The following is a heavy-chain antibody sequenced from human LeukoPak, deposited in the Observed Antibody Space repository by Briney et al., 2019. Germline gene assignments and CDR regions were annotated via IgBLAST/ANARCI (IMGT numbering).Heavy chain of an antibody. Sequence: SETLSLTCTVSGGSISSSSYYWGWIRQPPGKGLEWIGSIYYSGSTYYNPSLKSLVTISVDTSKNQFSLKLSSVTAADTAVYYCARRGRYYYDSSGYYFDYWGQGTLVTVSS. CDR3: ARRGRYYYDSSGYYFDY. D-gene: IGHD3-22*01. J-gene: IGHJ4*02. CDR1: GGSISSSSYY. CDR2: IYYSGST. V-gene: IGHV4-39*01.